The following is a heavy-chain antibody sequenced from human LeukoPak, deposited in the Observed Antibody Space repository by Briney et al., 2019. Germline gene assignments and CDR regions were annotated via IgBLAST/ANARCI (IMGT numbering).Heavy chain of an antibody. J-gene: IGHJ4*02. CDR2: ISSSGSTI. Sequence: TGGSLRLSCAASGFPFSSYEMNWVRQPQAKGLEWVSYISSSGSTIYYADSVKGRFIISRDNTKNSLYLQMNSLRVEDTAVYYCERPSEDYWGQGTLVTVSS. CDR3: ERPSEDY. CDR1: GFPFSSYE. V-gene: IGHV3-48*03.